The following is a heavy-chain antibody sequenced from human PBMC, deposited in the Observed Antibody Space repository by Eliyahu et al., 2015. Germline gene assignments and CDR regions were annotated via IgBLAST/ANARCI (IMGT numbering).Heavy chain of an antibody. D-gene: IGHD4-17*01. CDR2: IWYDGSNK. V-gene: IGHV3-33*01. Sequence: QVQLVESGGGVVQPGRSLRLSXAASGFTFSSYGMHWVRQAPGKGLEWVAVIWYDGSNKYYADSVKGRFTISRDNSKNTLYLQMNSLRAEDTAVYYCARSLKRSLYGMDVWGQGTTVTVSS. J-gene: IGHJ6*02. CDR1: GFTFSSYG. CDR3: ARSLKRSLYGMDV.